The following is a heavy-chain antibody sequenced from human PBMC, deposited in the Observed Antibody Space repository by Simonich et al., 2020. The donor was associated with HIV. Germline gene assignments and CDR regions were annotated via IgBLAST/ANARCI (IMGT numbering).Heavy chain of an antibody. CDR3: ARAGGHLDY. CDR2: ISSTSTYI. D-gene: IGHD3-16*01. V-gene: IGHV3-21*01. J-gene: IGHJ4*02. Sequence: VRQAPGKGLEWVSSISSTSTYIYYADSVNGRFTISRDNAKNSRYLQMNSLRAEDTAVYYCARAGGHLDYWGQGTLVTVSS.